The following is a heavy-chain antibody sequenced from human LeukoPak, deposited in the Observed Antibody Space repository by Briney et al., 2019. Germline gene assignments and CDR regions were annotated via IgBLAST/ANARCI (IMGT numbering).Heavy chain of an antibody. Sequence: PSQTLSLTCTVSGGSISSGGYYWSWIRQPPGKGLEWIGYIYHSGSTYYNPSLKSRVTISVDRSKNQFSLKLSSVTAADTAVYYCARGSRVVPYLNWFDPWGQGTLVTVSS. J-gene: IGHJ5*02. CDR3: ARGSRVVPYLNWFDP. CDR1: GGSISSGGYY. D-gene: IGHD2-2*01. V-gene: IGHV4-30-2*01. CDR2: IYHSGST.